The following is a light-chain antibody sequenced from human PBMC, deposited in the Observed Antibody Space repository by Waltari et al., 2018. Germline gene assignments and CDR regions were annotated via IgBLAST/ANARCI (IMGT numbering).Light chain of an antibody. CDR2: GAH. CDR1: QRESNY. V-gene: IGKV3-15*01. Sequence: DIVMTPSPAIMSVSPGERVTLSCRASQRESNYLDWDPQVPGQAPRLLIYGAHTRATGVPDRFSVSGSGTDFTLTVSSLQSEDFGFYYCQQYIDWPQYTFGQGTKLEIK. CDR3: QQYIDWPQYT. J-gene: IGKJ2*01.